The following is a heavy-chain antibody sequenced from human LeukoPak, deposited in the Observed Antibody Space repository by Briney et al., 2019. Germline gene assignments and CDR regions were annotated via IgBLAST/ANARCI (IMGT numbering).Heavy chain of an antibody. V-gene: IGHV3-64*01. J-gene: IGHJ2*01. D-gene: IGHD1-26*01. CDR1: GIIFSNYA. Sequence: GGSLRLSCAASGIIFSNYAMHWVRQGPGKGPECISTISSDGGSTYYANSVKGRFTISRDNSKNTLYLQMGSLRAEDMAVYYCARGRQGAKTRYFDLWGRGTRVTVSS. CDR2: ISSDGGST. CDR3: ARGRQGAKTRYFDL.